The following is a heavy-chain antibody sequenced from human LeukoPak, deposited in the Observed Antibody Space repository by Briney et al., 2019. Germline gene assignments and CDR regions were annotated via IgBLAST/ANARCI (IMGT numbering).Heavy chain of an antibody. Sequence: ASVKVSCKASGYTFTSYYMHWVRQAPGQGLEWMGIINPSGGGTSYAQKFQGRVTMTRDTSTSTVYMELSSLRSEDTAVYYCARDRGSRSSSSGFDYYYYGMDVWGQGTTVTVSS. D-gene: IGHD6-6*01. CDR1: GYTFTSYY. V-gene: IGHV1-46*01. CDR3: ARDRGSRSSSSGFDYYYYGMDV. CDR2: INPSGGGT. J-gene: IGHJ6*02.